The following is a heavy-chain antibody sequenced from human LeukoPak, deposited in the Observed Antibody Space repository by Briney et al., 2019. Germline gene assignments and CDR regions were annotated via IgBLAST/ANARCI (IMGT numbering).Heavy chain of an antibody. V-gene: IGHV3-30*04. CDR3: AKNVREADWYYYYMDV. Sequence: GGSLRLSCAASGFTFSSYAMHWVRQAPGKGLEWVAVISYDGSNKYYADSAKGRFTISRDNSKNTLYLQMNSLRAEDTAVYYCAKNVREADWYYYYMDVWGKGTTVTVSS. CDR1: GFTFSSYA. D-gene: IGHD3-9*01. J-gene: IGHJ6*03. CDR2: ISYDGSNK.